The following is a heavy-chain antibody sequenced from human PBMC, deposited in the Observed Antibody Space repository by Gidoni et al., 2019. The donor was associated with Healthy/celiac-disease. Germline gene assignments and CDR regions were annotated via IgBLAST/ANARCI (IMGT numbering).Heavy chain of an antibody. D-gene: IGHD2-15*01. CDR1: GYSFTSYW. Sequence: EVQLVQSGAAVKKPGESLKISGKGSGYSFTSYWIGWVRQMPGKGLEWMGIIYPGDSDTRYSPSFQGQVTISADKSISTAYLQWSSLKASDTAMYYCARHRYCSGGSCSHHFDYWGQGTLVTVSS. J-gene: IGHJ4*02. CDR2: IYPGDSDT. V-gene: IGHV5-51*01. CDR3: ARHRYCSGGSCSHHFDY.